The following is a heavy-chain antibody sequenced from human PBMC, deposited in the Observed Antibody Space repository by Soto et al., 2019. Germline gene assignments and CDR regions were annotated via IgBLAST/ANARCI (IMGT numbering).Heavy chain of an antibody. D-gene: IGHD3-16*01. CDR2: IIPVFGRV. Sequence: HVQLVQSGTEVKKPGASVRVSCMASGGTFSSRAISWVRQAPGQGLEWMGGIIPVFGRVNYAEKFQDRVTITADESTGTVYMELSSLRSEDTALYYCANSRGGTFLGYHGMDIWGQGTTVSVSS. CDR1: GGTFSSRA. CDR3: ANSRGGTFLGYHGMDI. J-gene: IGHJ6*02. V-gene: IGHV1-69*01.